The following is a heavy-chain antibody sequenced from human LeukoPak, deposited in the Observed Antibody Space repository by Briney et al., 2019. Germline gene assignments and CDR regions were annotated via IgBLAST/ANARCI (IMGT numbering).Heavy chain of an antibody. V-gene: IGHV1-2*02. CDR3: ARDRGFGVLIIRNWFDP. CDR2: INPNSGGT. J-gene: IGHJ5*02. D-gene: IGHD3-3*01. Sequence: ASVKVSCKASGYTFTGYYMHWVRQAPGQGLEWMGWINPNSGGTNYAQKFQGRVTLTRDTSISTAYMELSRLRSDDTAIYYCARDRGFGVLIIRNWFDPWGQGTLVTVSS. CDR1: GYTFTGYY.